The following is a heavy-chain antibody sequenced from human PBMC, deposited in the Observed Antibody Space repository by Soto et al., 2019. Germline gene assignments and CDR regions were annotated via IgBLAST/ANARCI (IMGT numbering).Heavy chain of an antibody. J-gene: IGHJ4*02. V-gene: IGHV3-7*01. Sequence: GGSLRLSCAASGFTFSSYWMSWVRQAPGEGLERVANIKQDGSEKYYVDSVKGRFTNSRDNVKNRLYLEIDSPRGDDTAVYYCARSKGGYYDFWGSYSTGSFYFDYWGQGTLVTVSS. CDR1: GFTFSSYW. CDR2: IKQDGSEK. D-gene: IGHD3-3*01. CDR3: ARSKGGYYDFWGSYSTGSFYFDY.